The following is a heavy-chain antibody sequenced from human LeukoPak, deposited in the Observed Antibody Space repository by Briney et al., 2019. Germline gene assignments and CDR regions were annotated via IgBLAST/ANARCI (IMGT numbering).Heavy chain of an antibody. CDR2: IRYDGSNK. D-gene: IGHD6-13*01. V-gene: IGHV3-30*02. CDR1: GFTFSSYG. J-gene: IGHJ4*02. Sequence: GGSLRLSCAASGFTFSSYGMHWVRQAPGKGLEWVAFIRYDGSNKYYADSVKGRFTISRDNSKNTLYLQMNSLRAEDTAVYYCAKFGRGRSSWDFDYWGQGTLVTVSS. CDR3: AKFGRGRSSWDFDY.